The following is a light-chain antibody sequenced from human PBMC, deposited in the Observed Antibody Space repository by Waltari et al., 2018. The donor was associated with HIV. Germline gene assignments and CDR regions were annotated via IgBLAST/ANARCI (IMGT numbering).Light chain of an antibody. J-gene: IGLJ3*02. CDR2: DVS. CDR3: CSYAGSSWV. V-gene: IGLV2-11*01. Sequence: QSALTQPRSVSGSPGQSVTISCTGTSSDVGGYNYVSWYQQHPGKAPKLMIYDVSKRPSGLPDRFSGSKSGNTASLTISGLQAEEEADYYCCSYAGSSWVFGGGTKLTVL. CDR1: SSDVGGYNY.